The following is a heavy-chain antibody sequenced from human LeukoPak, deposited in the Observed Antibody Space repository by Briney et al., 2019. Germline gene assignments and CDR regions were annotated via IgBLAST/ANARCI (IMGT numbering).Heavy chain of an antibody. Sequence: SVKVSCKASGYTFTSYDINWVRQATGQGLEWMGRIIPIFGTANYAQKFQGRVTITTDESTSTAYMELSSLRSEDTAVYYCARDGDSSGYSNAFDIWGQGTMVTVSS. V-gene: IGHV1-69*05. CDR1: GYTFTSYD. J-gene: IGHJ3*02. D-gene: IGHD3-22*01. CDR3: ARDGDSSGYSNAFDI. CDR2: IIPIFGTA.